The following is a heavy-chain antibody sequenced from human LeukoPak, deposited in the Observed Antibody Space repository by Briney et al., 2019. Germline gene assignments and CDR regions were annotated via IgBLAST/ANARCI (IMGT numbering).Heavy chain of an antibody. J-gene: IGHJ4*02. V-gene: IGHV1-18*04. CDR2: ISAYNGNT. CDR3: ARTCSGGSCYSGYFDY. D-gene: IGHD2-15*01. CDR1: GYTFTSYY. Sequence: ASVKVSCKASGYTFTSYYMHWVRQAPGQGLEWMGWISAYNGNTNYAQKLQGRVTMTTDTSTSTAYMELRSLRSDDTAVYYCARTCSGGSCYSGYFDYWGQGTLVTVSS.